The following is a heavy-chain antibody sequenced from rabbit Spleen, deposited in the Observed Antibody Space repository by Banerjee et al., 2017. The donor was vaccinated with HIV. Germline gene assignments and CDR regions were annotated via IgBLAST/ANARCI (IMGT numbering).Heavy chain of an antibody. CDR2: INIATGKS. J-gene: IGHJ4*01. CDR3: ARDLVTVIGWNFNL. Sequence: EQLLESGGGLVKPEGSLKLSCTASGFSFSNKAVMCWVHQAPGKGLEWIACINIATGKSVYASWAKGRFIMFRTSSTTVTLQMTSLTAADTATYFCARDLVTVIGWNFNLWGQGTLVTVS. V-gene: IGHV1S45*01. D-gene: IGHD1-1*01. CDR1: GFSFSNKAV.